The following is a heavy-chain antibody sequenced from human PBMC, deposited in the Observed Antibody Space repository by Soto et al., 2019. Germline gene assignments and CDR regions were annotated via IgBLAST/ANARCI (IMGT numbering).Heavy chain of an antibody. CDR2: IYYSGST. J-gene: IGHJ4*02. V-gene: IGHV4-31*03. CDR3: ARVGDSGSYYFDY. Sequence: QVQQQESGPGLVKPSQTLSLTCTVSGGSISSGGYYWSWIRQHPGKGLEWIGYIYYSGSTYYNPSLKSRVTISVDTSKNQFSLKPSTVTAADTAVYYCARVGDSGSYYFDYWGQGTLVTVSS. D-gene: IGHD1-26*01. CDR1: GGSISSGGYY.